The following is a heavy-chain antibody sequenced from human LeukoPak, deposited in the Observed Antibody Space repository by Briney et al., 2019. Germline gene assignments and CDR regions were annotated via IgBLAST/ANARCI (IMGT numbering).Heavy chain of an antibody. D-gene: IGHD5-18*01. CDR1: GGSISSYY. V-gene: IGHV4-59*08. J-gene: IGHJ3*02. Sequence: LSLTCTVSGGSISSYYWSWIRQPPGKGLEWIGYIYYRGSTNYNPSLKSRVTISVDTSKNQFSLKLSSVTAADTAVYYCARLGVDTAMVWAFDIWGQGTMVTVSS. CDR2: IYYRGST. CDR3: ARLGVDTAMVWAFDI.